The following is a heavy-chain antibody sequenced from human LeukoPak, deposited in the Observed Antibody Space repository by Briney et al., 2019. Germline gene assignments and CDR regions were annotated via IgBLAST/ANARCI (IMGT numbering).Heavy chain of an antibody. Sequence: PGGSLRLSCAASGFTFSSFGMSWVRQAPGKGLEWVSAISPTGGTSYYADSVKGRFTISRDNSKNTLFLQMSSLRAEDTAIYYCAKNGDRGAYCSGGSCYPYYYYNMDVWGKGTTVTISS. D-gene: IGHD2-15*01. J-gene: IGHJ6*03. CDR1: GFTFSSFG. V-gene: IGHV3-23*01. CDR2: ISPTGGTS. CDR3: AKNGDRGAYCSGGSCYPYYYYNMDV.